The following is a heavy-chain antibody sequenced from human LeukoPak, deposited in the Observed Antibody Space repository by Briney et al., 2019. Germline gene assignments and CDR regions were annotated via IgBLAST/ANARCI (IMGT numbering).Heavy chain of an antibody. CDR1: GGSISSSSYY. CDR2: IYYSGST. J-gene: IGHJ4*02. D-gene: IGHD6-19*01. CDR3: ARNGWYSLNY. Sequence: SETLSLTCTVSGGSISSSSYYWGWIRQPPGKGLEWIGCIYYSGSTYYNPSLKSRVTISVDKSKNQFSLKLNSVTAADTAVYFCARNGWYSLNYWGQGTLVTVSS. V-gene: IGHV4-39*07.